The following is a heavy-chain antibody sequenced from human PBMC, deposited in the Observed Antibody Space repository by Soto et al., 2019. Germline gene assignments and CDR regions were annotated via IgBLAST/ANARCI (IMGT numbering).Heavy chain of an antibody. CDR3: ARDQGLEGGVNWFDP. J-gene: IGHJ5*02. V-gene: IGHV3-21*01. CDR1: GFTFSSYN. D-gene: IGHD2-15*01. CDR2: IRSSRSYI. Sequence: EVLLVESGGGLVKPGGSLRLSCAASGFTFSSYNMNWVRRAPGKGLEWVSSIRSSRSYIYYSDSVKGRSTISRDNAKNSLYLQMSSLRAEDTAVYYCARDQGLEGGVNWFDPWGQGTLVTVSS.